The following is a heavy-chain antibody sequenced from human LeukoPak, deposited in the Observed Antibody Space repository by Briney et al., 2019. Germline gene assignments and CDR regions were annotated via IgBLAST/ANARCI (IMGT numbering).Heavy chain of an antibody. D-gene: IGHD2-15*01. CDR1: GGTFSSSA. Sequence: SVKVSCKASGGTFSSSAISWVRQAPGQGLEWMGGIIPMFGTTNYAQRFQGRLTITADKSTSTTYMDLSSLRSEDTAVYFCASDCRYCSGGSSNRFDFWGQGTPVTVSS. CDR2: IIPMFGTT. J-gene: IGHJ4*02. CDR3: ASDCRYCSGGSSNRFDF. V-gene: IGHV1-69*06.